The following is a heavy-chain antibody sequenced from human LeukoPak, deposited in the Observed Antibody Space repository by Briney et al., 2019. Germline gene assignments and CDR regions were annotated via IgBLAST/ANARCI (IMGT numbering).Heavy chain of an antibody. CDR2: INTSGGST. V-gene: IGHV1-46*01. D-gene: IGHD3-9*01. CDR1: GYTFTSYY. CDR3: ARHTISGSYYFDY. J-gene: IGHJ4*02. Sequence: GASVNVSCKASGYTFTSYYMHWVRQAPGQGLERMGIINTSGGSTSYAQKFQGRVTMTRDTSTSTVYMELSSLRSEDTAVYYCARHTISGSYYFDYWGQGTLVTVSS.